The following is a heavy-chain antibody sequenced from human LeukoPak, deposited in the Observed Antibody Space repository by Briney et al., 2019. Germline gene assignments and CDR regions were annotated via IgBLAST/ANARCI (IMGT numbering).Heavy chain of an antibody. Sequence: PGRSLRLSCAASGFTFDDYAMHWVRHAPGKGLEWVSGISWNSGSIGYADSVKGRFTISRDNAKNSLYLQMNSLRAEDTALYYCAKGSRPGVTAEVGYWGQGTLVTVSS. V-gene: IGHV3-9*01. CDR1: GFTFDDYA. CDR2: ISWNSGSI. J-gene: IGHJ4*02. CDR3: AKGSRPGVTAEVGY. D-gene: IGHD2-15*01.